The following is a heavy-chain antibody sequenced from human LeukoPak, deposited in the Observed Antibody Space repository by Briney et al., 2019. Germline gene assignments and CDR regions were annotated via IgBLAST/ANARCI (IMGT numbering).Heavy chain of an antibody. CDR3: ARDKYCSGVRCYYGFDP. V-gene: IGHV4-38-2*02. CDR1: GYSISSGYY. J-gene: IGHJ5*02. CDR2: IYHSGRT. D-gene: IGHD2-15*01. Sequence: SETLSLTCTVSGYSISSGYYWGWIRQPPGKGLEWIGSIYHSGRTFYNPSLKSRVTISVDTSKNQFSLKLTSVTAADTAVYYCARDKYCSGVRCYYGFDPWGQGTLVTVSS.